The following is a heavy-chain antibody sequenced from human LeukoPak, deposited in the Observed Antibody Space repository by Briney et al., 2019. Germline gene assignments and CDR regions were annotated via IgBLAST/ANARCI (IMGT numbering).Heavy chain of an antibody. Sequence: GASVKVSCKASGYTFTGNFMHWVRQAPGQGLEWMGWINPNSGGTNYAQKFQGRVTMTRDTSISTAYMELSSLRSDDTALYYCTREKIGSGYDQDLDYWGQGTMVTVSS. J-gene: IGHJ4*02. CDR1: GYTFTGNF. V-gene: IGHV1-2*02. CDR2: INPNSGGT. D-gene: IGHD5-12*01. CDR3: TREKIGSGYDQDLDY.